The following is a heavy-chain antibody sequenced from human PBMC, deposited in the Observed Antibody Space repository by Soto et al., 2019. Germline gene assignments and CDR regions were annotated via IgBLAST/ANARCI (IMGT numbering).Heavy chain of an antibody. CDR3: AKGDPGQEDY. CDR1: GFTFSSYG. Sequence: ESGGGVVQPGRSLRLSCAASGFTFSSYGMHWVRQAPGKGLEWVAVISYDGSNKYYADSVKGRFTISRDNSKNTLYLQMNSLRAEDTAVYYCAKGDPGQEDYWGQGTLVTVSS. J-gene: IGHJ4*02. V-gene: IGHV3-30*18. CDR2: ISYDGSNK.